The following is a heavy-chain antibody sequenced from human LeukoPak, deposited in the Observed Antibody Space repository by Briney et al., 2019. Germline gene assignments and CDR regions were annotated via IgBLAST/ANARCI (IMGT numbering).Heavy chain of an antibody. V-gene: IGHV5-51*01. J-gene: IGHJ3*02. CDR1: GYSFSMYW. CDR3: GRIRGYDFWSRGAFDI. Sequence: GESLKISCKGSGYSFSMYWTGWVRQMPGKGLEWMGIIYPGDSQTAYSPSFQGQVTISADKSFSTAYLQWRSLKASDTAMYYCGRIRGYDFWSRGAFDIWGQGTMVTVSS. D-gene: IGHD3-3*01. CDR2: IYPGDSQT.